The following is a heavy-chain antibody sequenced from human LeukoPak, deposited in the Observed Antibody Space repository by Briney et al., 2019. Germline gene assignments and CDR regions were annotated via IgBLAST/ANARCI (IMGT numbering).Heavy chain of an antibody. CDR3: ARDLGVVVVPTGEYFFVY. Sequence: ASVKVSCKASGYSFTNFAIHWVRQAPGQRLEWMGWINAGNGKTKYSQKFQGRLTFTRDTSASTAYMYLSSLRSEDAAVYYCARDLGVVVVPTGEYFFVYWGQGTLVTVSS. D-gene: IGHD3-22*01. CDR1: GYSFTNFA. CDR2: INAGNGKT. V-gene: IGHV1-3*01. J-gene: IGHJ4*02.